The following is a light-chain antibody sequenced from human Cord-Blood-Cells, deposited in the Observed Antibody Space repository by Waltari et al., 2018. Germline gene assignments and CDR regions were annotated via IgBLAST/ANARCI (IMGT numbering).Light chain of an antibody. CDR2: GAS. Sequence: EIVLTQSPGTLSLSQGERATLARRASQSVSSSYLAWYQQKPGQAPRLLIYGASSRATGIPDRFSGSGSGTDFTLTISRLEPEDFAVYYCQQYGSSPMHSFGQGTKLEIK. CDR1: QSVSSSY. V-gene: IGKV3-20*01. J-gene: IGKJ2*03. CDR3: QQYGSSPMHS.